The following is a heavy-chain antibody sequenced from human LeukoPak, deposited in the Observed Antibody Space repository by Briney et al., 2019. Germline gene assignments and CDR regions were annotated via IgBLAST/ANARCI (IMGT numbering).Heavy chain of an antibody. CDR2: NSSSSSTI. D-gene: IGHD2-21*01. J-gene: IGHJ3*02. CDR1: EFTFSSYS. V-gene: IGHV3-48*02. CDR3: ARDFGYCGGDCYLVDAFDI. Sequence: PGGSLRLSCAVSEFTFSSYSMNWVRQAPEKGLEWVSYNSSSSSTIYYADSVKGRFTISRDNAKNSLYLQMNSLRDEDTAVYYCARDFGYCGGDCYLVDAFDIWGQGTMVTVSS.